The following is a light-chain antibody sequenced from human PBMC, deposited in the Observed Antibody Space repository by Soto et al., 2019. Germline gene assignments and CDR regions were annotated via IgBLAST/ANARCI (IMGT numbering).Light chain of an antibody. Sequence: QSALTQPRSVSGSPGQSVTISCTATGSDVGDSSHVSWYQLHPGKAPKLMIYEVNNRPSGVPDRFSGSKSGSTASLTISGLQAEDEADYYCCSYAGSSTVFGGGTKLTVL. J-gene: IGLJ2*01. CDR3: CSYAGSSTV. CDR2: EVN. CDR1: GSDVGDSSH. V-gene: IGLV2-11*01.